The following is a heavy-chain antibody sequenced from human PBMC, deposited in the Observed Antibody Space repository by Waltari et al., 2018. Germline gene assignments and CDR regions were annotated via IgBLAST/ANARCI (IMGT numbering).Heavy chain of an antibody. V-gene: IGHV3-48*01. CDR2: IRSSSSTI. CDR3: ARILWFRELLFDY. J-gene: IGHJ4*02. CDR1: GFPFRSYS. Sequence: EVQLVESGGGLVQPGGSLRTPCAASGFPFRSYSMNWVRQAPGKGLEWVSYIRSSSSTIYYADSVKGRFTISRDNAKNSLYLQMNSLRAEDTAVYYCARILWFRELLFDYWGQGTLVTVSS. D-gene: IGHD3-10*01.